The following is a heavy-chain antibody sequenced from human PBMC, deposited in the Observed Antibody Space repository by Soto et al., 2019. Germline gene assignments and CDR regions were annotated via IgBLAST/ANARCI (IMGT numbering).Heavy chain of an antibody. Sequence: SETLSLTCAVSGGSISSSNWWSWVRQPPGKGLEWIGEIYHSGSTNYNPSLKSRVTISVDKSKNQFSLKLSSVTAADTAVYYCARAREYDYVWGSYRSDYYYGMDVWGQGTTVTVSS. CDR2: IYHSGST. J-gene: IGHJ6*02. CDR1: GGSISSSNW. CDR3: ARAREYDYVWGSYRSDYYYGMDV. V-gene: IGHV4-4*02. D-gene: IGHD3-16*02.